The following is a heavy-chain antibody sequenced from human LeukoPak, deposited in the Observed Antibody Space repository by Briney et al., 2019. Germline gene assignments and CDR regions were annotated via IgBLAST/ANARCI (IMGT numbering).Heavy chain of an antibody. J-gene: IGHJ4*02. CDR1: GFTVSDNY. V-gene: IGHV3-66*01. CDR2: IYSAGTT. CDR3: ARAQGGKIQLWDYYFDY. D-gene: IGHD5-18*01. Sequence: TGGSLRLSCAASGFTVSDNYISWVRQAPGKGLEWVALIYSAGTTHADSARGRFTISRDKSKNMLYLQMNSLRAEDTAVYFCARAQGGKIQLWDYYFDYWGQGTLVTVSS.